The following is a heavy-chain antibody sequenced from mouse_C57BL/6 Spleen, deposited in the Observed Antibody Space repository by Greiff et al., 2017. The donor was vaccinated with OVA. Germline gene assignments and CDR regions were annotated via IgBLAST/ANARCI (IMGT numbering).Heavy chain of an antibody. CDR3: ARKGILRGAMDY. CDR2: IYPGDGDT. J-gene: IGHJ4*01. D-gene: IGHD1-1*01. CDR1: GYAFSSYW. Sequence: VQLQESGAELVKPGASVKISCKASGYAFSSYWMNWVKQRPGKGLEWIGQIYPGDGDTNYNGKFKGKATLTADKSSSTAYMQLSSLTSEDSAVYFCARKGILRGAMDYGGQGTSVTVSS. V-gene: IGHV1-80*01.